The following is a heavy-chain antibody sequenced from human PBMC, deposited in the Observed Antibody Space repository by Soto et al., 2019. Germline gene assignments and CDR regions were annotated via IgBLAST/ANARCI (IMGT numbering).Heavy chain of an antibody. Sequence: QVQLVQSGAEVKKPGASVKVSCKASGYTFTSYDINWVRQATGQGLEWMGWMNPNSGNTGYAQKFQGRVTMTRNTSLSTAYMELSSLRSEDTAVYYCARGEGVVAAAQTTVGYWGQGTLVTVSS. D-gene: IGHD6-13*01. CDR2: MNPNSGNT. CDR3: ARGEGVVAAAQTTVGY. CDR1: GYTFTSYD. J-gene: IGHJ4*02. V-gene: IGHV1-8*01.